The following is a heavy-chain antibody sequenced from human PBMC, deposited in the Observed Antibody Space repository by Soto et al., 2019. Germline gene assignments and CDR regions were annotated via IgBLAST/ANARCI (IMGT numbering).Heavy chain of an antibody. CDR3: AREDRQWLVPYYYYYGMDV. CDR1: GFTFSSYA. J-gene: IGHJ6*02. D-gene: IGHD6-19*01. V-gene: IGHV3-30-3*01. Sequence: GGSLRLSCAASGFTFSSYAMHWVRQAPGKRLEWVAVISYDGSNKYYADSVKGRFTISRDNSKNTLYLQMNSLRAEDTAVYYCAREDRQWLVPYYYYYGMDVWGQGTTVTV. CDR2: ISYDGSNK.